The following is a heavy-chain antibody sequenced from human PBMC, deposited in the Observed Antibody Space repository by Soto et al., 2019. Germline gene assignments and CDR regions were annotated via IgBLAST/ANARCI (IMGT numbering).Heavy chain of an antibody. CDR2: AGSGSSR. CDR1: GFNFGTYA. V-gene: IGHV3-23*01. CDR3: VKFRGQAYSYYHMDV. J-gene: IGHJ6*03. Sequence: EVQLLESGGGLVQPGGSLRLACAASGFNFGTYAMGWVRQAPGRGLEWVSGAGSGSSRYYADPVRGRFTVSRDTSKSTLYLEMSSLRAEDTALYYCVKFRGQAYSYYHMDVWGKGTTVTVSS.